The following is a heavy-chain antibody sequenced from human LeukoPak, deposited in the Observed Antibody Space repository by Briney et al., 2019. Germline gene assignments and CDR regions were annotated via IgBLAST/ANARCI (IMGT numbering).Heavy chain of an antibody. CDR1: GYTFTGYY. D-gene: IGHD6-13*01. CDR3: ARASSSSWYHYYYYYYMDV. CDR2: INPNSGGT. Sequence: GASVKVSCKASGYTFTGYYMHWVRQAPGQGLEWMGWINPNSGGTNYAQKSQGRVTMTRDTSISTAYMELSRLRSDDTAVYYCARASSSSWYHYYYYYYMDVWGKGTTVTISS. J-gene: IGHJ6*03. V-gene: IGHV1-2*02.